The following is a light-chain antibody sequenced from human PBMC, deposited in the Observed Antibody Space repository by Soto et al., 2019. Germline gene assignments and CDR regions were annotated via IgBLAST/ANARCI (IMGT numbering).Light chain of an antibody. CDR3: CSYTSANELV. V-gene: IGLV2-14*01. CDR2: EVT. CDR1: SNDVGGFYY. Sequence: QSVLTQPASVSGSPGQSITISRTGTSNDVGGFYYVSWYQQYPGRVPQLLIYEVTHRPSGVSHRFSGSKSGNTASLTISGLQAEDEGDYYCCSYTSANELVFGGGTKVTVL. J-gene: IGLJ2*01.